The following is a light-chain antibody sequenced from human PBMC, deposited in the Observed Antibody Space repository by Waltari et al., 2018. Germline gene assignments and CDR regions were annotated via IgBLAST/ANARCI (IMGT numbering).Light chain of an antibody. CDR1: SSDVGSNNL. V-gene: IGLV2-23*03. CDR2: EGS. J-gene: IGLJ2*01. CDR3: CLYAGSGTFVV. Sequence: QSALTQPASVSGSPGQSITISCTGTSSDVGSNNLVSWYQQHPGQAPKVVIYEGSERPSGISNRFSGSKSGITASLTISGLQPEDEADYYCCLYAGSGTFVVFGGGTKLTVL.